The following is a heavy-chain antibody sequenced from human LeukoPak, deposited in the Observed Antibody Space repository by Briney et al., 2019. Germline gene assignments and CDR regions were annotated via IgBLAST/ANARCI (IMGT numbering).Heavy chain of an antibody. Sequence: GASVKVSCKASGYTFTSYDINWVRQATGQGLEWMGWMNPNSGNTGYAQKFQGRVTITRNTSISTAYMELSSLRSEDTAVYYCARVFRYSYAKGYYYYMDVWGKGTTVTVSS. CDR3: ARVFRYSYAKGYYYYMDV. D-gene: IGHD5-18*01. J-gene: IGHJ6*03. V-gene: IGHV1-8*01. CDR2: MNPNSGNT. CDR1: GYTFTSYD.